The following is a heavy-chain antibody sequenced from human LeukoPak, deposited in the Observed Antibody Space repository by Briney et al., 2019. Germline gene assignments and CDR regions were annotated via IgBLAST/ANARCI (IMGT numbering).Heavy chain of an antibody. J-gene: IGHJ4*02. CDR3: ASRCSSSSCYPLDY. V-gene: IGHV3-7*01. D-gene: IGHD2-2*01. CDR1: GFTFSSYW. Sequence: PAGSLRLSCVASGFTFSSYWMNWVRQAPGKGLEWVANIKQDGSEKYYVDSVRGRFTISRDNAKNSLYLQMNSLRAEDTAVYYCASRCSSSSCYPLDYWGRGTLVTVSS. CDR2: IKQDGSEK.